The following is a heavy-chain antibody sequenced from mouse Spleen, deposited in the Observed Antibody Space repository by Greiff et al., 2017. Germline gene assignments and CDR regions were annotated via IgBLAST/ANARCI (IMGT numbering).Heavy chain of an antibody. D-gene: IGHD2-3*01. J-gene: IGHJ3*01. CDR2: IDPSDSET. V-gene: IGHV1-52*01. CDR3: ARGGYDGYYSFAY. CDR1: GYTFTSYW. Sequence: QVQLQQPGAELVRPGSSVKLSCKASGYTFTSYWMHWVKQRPIQGLEWIGNIDPSDSETHYNQKFKDKATLTVDKSSSTAYMQLSSLTSEDSAVYYCARGGYDGYYSFAYWGQGTLVTVSA.